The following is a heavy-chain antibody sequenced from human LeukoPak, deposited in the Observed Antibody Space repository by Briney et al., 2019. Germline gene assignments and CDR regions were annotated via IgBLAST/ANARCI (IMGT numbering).Heavy chain of an antibody. D-gene: IGHD5-18*01. CDR2: ISAYNGNT. CDR1: GYTFTSYG. CDR3: ARDSGRGYSYPFDY. Sequence: ASVKVSCKASGYTFTSYGISLVRQAPGQGLEWMGWISAYNGNTNYAQKLQGRVTMTTDTSTSTAYMELRSLRSDDTAVYYCARDSGRGYSYPFDYWGQGTLVTVSS. V-gene: IGHV1-18*01. J-gene: IGHJ4*02.